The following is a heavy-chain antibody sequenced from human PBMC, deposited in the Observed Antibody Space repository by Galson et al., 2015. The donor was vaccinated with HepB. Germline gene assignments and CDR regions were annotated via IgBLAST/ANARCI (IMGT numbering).Heavy chain of an antibody. CDR3: TRLAGLSGYSSS. CDR1: GFTFSGSA. Sequence: LRLSCAASGFTFSGSAIHWVRQTSGKGLEWVGRIRSKASNYATAYTASLKGRFTISRDDSKNTAYLHMRSLRTEDTAVYYCTRLAGLSGYSSSWGQGTLVTVSS. J-gene: IGHJ4*02. D-gene: IGHD6-13*01. CDR2: IRSKASNYAT. V-gene: IGHV3-73*01.